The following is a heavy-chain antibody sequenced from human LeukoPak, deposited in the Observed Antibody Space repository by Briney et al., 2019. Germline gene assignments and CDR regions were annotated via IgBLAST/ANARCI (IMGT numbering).Heavy chain of an antibody. V-gene: IGHV3-9*01. CDR2: ISWNSGSI. CDR1: GFTFDDYA. CDR3: AKVHSSGSLDY. J-gene: IGHJ4*02. Sequence: GRSLRLPCAASGFTFDDYAMHWVRQAPGKGLEWVSGISWNSGSIGYADSVKGRFTISRDNAKNSLYLQMNSLRAEDTALYYCAKVHSSGSLDYWGQGTLVTVSS. D-gene: IGHD6-19*01.